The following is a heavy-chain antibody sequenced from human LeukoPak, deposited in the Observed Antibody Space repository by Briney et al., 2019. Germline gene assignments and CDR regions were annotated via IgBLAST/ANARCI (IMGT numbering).Heavy chain of an antibody. CDR3: ARERAPRGFGVVTWGFDP. Sequence: PSETLSLTCTVSGGSISSGSYYWSWIRQPAGKGLEWIGRIYTSGSTNYNPSLKSRVTISVDTSKNQFSLKLSSVTAADTAVYYCARERAPRGFGVVTWGFDPWGQGTLVTVSS. D-gene: IGHD3-3*01. J-gene: IGHJ5*02. CDR2: IYTSGST. CDR1: GGSISSGSYY. V-gene: IGHV4-61*02.